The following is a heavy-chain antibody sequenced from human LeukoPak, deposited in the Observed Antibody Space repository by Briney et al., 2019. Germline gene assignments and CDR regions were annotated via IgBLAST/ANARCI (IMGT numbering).Heavy chain of an antibody. CDR2: INHRGTT. Sequence: SETLSLTCAVYGGSFNGYYWSWIRQSPGKGLEWIGEINHRGTTKYNASLESRVTISLDTSKNQFSLEVTSVTAADTATYYCARGSSYGASGYPYFDHWGQGTLVPVSS. CDR1: GGSFNGYY. J-gene: IGHJ4*02. CDR3: ARGSSYGASGYPYFDH. D-gene: IGHD3-22*01. V-gene: IGHV4-34*01.